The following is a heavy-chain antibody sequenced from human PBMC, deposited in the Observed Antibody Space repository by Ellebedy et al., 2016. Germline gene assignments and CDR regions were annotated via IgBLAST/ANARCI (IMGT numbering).Heavy chain of an antibody. D-gene: IGHD2-15*01. CDR1: GFSFSSSG. J-gene: IGHJ2*01. CDR3: AKDLGGGSYCWYLDL. CDR2: ISYNGNNK. Sequence: GESLKISCAASGFSFSSSGMHWVRQAPGKGLEWVAVISYNGNNKYYADSVRGRFTISRDNSKNTLYLQMSSLRAEDTAVYYCAKDLGGGSYCWYLDLWGRGTLVTVSS. V-gene: IGHV3-30*18.